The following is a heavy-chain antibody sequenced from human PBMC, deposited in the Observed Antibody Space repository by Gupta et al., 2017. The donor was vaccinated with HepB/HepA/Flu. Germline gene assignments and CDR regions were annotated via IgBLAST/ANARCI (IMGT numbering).Heavy chain of an antibody. CDR3: ARDQYCSSTSCSNDYYMDV. D-gene: IGHD2-2*01. CDR2: INPNSGGT. CDR1: GYTSPGYY. J-gene: IGHJ6*03. V-gene: IGHV1-2*02. Sequence: QVQLVQSGAEVTKPGASVKVSCKASGYTSPGYYMHWVRQAPGQGLEWMGWINPNSGGTNYAQKFQGRVTMTRDTSISTAYMELSRLRSDDTAVYYCARDQYCSSTSCSNDYYMDVWGKGTTVTVSS.